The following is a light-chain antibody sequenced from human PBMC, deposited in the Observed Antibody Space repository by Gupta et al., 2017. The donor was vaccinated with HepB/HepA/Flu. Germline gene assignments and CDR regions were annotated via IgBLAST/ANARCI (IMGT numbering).Light chain of an antibody. CDR3: QKYDNAPLT. J-gene: IGKJ4*01. CDR2: DAS. V-gene: IGKV1-27*01. CDR1: QDISNY. Sequence: QMTQSPSSLSASVGDRVTITCRASQDISNYLAWYQQKPGKVPKLLIYDASTLQSGVPSRFSGRGSGTDFTLTISSLQPEDVATYYCQKYDNAPLTFGRGTKVEIK.